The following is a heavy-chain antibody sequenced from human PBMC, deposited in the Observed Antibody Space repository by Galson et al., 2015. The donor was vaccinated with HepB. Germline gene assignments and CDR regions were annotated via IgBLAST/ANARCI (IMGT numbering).Heavy chain of an antibody. CDR2: ISYDGSNK. D-gene: IGHD6-19*01. CDR1: GFTFSSYA. Sequence: SLRLSCAASGFTFSSYAMHWVRQAPGKGLEWVAVISYDGSNKYYADSVKGRFTISRDNSKNTLYLQMNSLRAEDTAVYYCARGSIAVAGRFDYWGQGTLVTVSS. J-gene: IGHJ4*02. CDR3: ARGSIAVAGRFDY. V-gene: IGHV3-30*04.